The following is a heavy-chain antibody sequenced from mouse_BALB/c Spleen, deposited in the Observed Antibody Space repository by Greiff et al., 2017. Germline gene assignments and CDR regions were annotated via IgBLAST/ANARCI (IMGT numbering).Heavy chain of an antibody. V-gene: IGHV5-6-3*01. Sequence: EVMLVESGGGLVQPGGSLKLSCAASGFTFSSYGMSWVRQTPDKRLELVATINSNGGSTYYPDSVKGRFTISRDNAKNTLYLQMSSLKSEDTAMYYCARADGYSRFAYWGQGTLVTVSA. D-gene: IGHD2-3*01. CDR2: INSNGGST. CDR3: ARADGYSRFAY. J-gene: IGHJ3*01. CDR1: GFTFSSYG.